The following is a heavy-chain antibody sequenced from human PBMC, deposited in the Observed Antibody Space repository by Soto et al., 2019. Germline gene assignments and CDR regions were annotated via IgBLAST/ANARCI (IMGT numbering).Heavy chain of an antibody. V-gene: IGHV3-21*02. CDR1: GFTFSTHS. D-gene: IGHD3-10*01. CDR2: ISSDGSYI. J-gene: IGHJ3*01. CDR3: ARVFYGSGNAFEL. Sequence: EVQLVESGGGLVKPGGSLRLSCAASGFTFSTHSMNWVRQAPGKGLEWASSISSDGSYISYAESVKDRLTISRDNAKNSLSLQMNSLRAEDTPVYSCARVFYGSGNAFELWGHGTMVTVSS.